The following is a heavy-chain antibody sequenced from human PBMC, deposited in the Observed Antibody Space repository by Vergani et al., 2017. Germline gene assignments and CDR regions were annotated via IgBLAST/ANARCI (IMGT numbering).Heavy chain of an antibody. D-gene: IGHD2-15*01. CDR3: ARTDCSGGSCYGTAEYFQH. J-gene: IGHJ1*01. CDR1: GFTFSSYW. Sequence: EVQLVESGGGLVQPGGSLRLSCAASGFTFSSYWMSWVRQAPGKGLEWVANIKQDGSEKYYVDSVKGRITISRDNAKNSLYLQMNSLRAEYTAVYYCARTDCSGGSCYGTAEYFQHWGQGTLVTVSS. CDR2: IKQDGSEK. V-gene: IGHV3-7*01.